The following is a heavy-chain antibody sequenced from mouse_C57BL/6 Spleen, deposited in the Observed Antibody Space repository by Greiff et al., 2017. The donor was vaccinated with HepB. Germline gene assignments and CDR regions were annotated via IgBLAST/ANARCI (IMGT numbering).Heavy chain of an antibody. CDR1: GYTFTSYD. CDR3: AKVPYYYGSSYWYFDV. V-gene: IGHV1-85*01. D-gene: IGHD1-1*01. CDR2: IYPRDGST. Sequence: QVQLQQSGPELVKPGASVKLSCKASGYTFTSYDINWVKKRPGQGLEWIGWIYPRDGSTKYNEKFKGKATLTVDTSSSTAYMELHSLTSEDSAVYFCAKVPYYYGSSYWYFDVWGTGTTVTVSS. J-gene: IGHJ1*03.